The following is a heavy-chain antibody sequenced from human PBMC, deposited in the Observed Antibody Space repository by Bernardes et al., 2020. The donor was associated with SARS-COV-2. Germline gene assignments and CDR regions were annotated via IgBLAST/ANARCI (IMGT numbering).Heavy chain of an antibody. CDR2: ISAYNGNT. CDR3: ARGGYCSSTSCYGKSPIGY. Sequence: ASVKVSCKASGYTFTSYGISWVRQAPGQGLEWMGWISAYNGNTNYAQKLQGRVTMTTDTSTSTAYMELRSLRSDDTAVYYCARGGYCSSTSCYGKSPIGYWSKRTLVTVSS. V-gene: IGHV1-18*01. J-gene: IGHJ4*02. CDR1: GYTFTSYG. D-gene: IGHD2-2*01.